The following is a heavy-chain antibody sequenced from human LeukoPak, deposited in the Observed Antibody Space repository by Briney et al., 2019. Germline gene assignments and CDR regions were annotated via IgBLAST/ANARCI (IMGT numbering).Heavy chain of an antibody. D-gene: IGHD3-22*01. CDR1: GFTFSSYA. CDR3: ARLQGHYDDPDY. V-gene: IGHV3-23*01. J-gene: IGHJ4*02. CDR2: ISGSGGST. Sequence: GGSLRLSCAASGFTFSSYAMSWVRQAPGKGLEWVSAISGSGGSTYYADSVKGRFTISRDNSKNTLYLQMNSLRAEDTAVYYCARLQGHYDDPDYWGQGTLVTVSS.